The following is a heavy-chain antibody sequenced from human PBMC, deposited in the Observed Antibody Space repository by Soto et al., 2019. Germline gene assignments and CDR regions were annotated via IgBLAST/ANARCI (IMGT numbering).Heavy chain of an antibody. CDR2: ISYDGSNK. J-gene: IGHJ4*02. CDR3: ARDRLGTTVTREPFDY. CDR1: GFTFSSYA. Sequence: GGSLRLSCAASGFTFSSYAMHWVRQAPGKGLEWVAVISYDGSNKYYADSVKGRFTISRDNSKNTLYLQMNSLRAEDTAVYYCARDRLGTTVTREPFDYWGQGTLVTVSS. V-gene: IGHV3-30-3*01. D-gene: IGHD4-4*01.